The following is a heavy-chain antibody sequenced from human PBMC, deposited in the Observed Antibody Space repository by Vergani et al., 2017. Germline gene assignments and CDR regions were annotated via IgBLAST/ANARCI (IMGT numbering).Heavy chain of an antibody. J-gene: IGHJ2*01. D-gene: IGHD1-26*01. CDR1: GASIRSSDYY. Sequence: QLQLQESGPGLVKPSATLSLTCSVSGASIRSSDYYWGWIRQPPGKGLEWIASIYYSGSTYYNPSLKSRVTISVDTSKNQFSLKLSSVTAADTAVYYCARDPGGSYYGRSWYFDLWGRGTLVTVSS. V-gene: IGHV4-39*07. CDR3: ARDPGGSYYGRSWYFDL. CDR2: IYYSGST.